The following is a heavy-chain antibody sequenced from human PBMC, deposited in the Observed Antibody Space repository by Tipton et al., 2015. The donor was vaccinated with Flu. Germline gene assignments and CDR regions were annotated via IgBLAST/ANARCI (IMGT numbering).Heavy chain of an antibody. J-gene: IGHJ4*02. CDR2: ISSSSSYT. CDR3: ARGKHCSGGSCYSDY. Sequence: SLRLSCAASGFTFSDYYMSWIRQAPGKGLEWVSYISSSSSYTNYADSVKGRFTISRDNAKNSLYLQMNSLRAEDTAVYYCARGKHCSGGSCYSDYWGQGTLVTVSS. V-gene: IGHV3-11*06. D-gene: IGHD2-15*01. CDR1: GFTFSDYY.